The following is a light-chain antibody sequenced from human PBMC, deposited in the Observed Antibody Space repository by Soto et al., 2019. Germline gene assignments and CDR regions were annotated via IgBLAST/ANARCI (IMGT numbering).Light chain of an antibody. CDR2: GVN. Sequence: QSVLTQPASVSGSPGQSVTISCTGPRSDIGDSNFISWYQHSPGKAPRLLIYGVNNRPSGVSKRFSGSKAGNTASLTISGLLDDDEADYFCASFRSGTILVFGSGTKVTFL. V-gene: IGLV2-14*01. J-gene: IGLJ1*01. CDR3: ASFRSGTILV. CDR1: RSDIGDSNF.